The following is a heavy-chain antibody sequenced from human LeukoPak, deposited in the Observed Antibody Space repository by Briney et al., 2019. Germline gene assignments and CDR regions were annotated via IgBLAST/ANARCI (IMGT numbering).Heavy chain of an antibody. CDR3: ATGQFGELFDY. V-gene: IGHV1-69*06. D-gene: IGHD3-10*01. Sequence: ASVKASCKASGGTFSSYAISWVRQAPGQGLEWMGGIIPIFGTANYAQKFQGRVTMTEDTSTDTAYMELSSLRSEDTAVYYCATGQFGELFDYWGQGTLVTVSS. CDR1: GGTFSSYA. J-gene: IGHJ4*02. CDR2: IIPIFGTA.